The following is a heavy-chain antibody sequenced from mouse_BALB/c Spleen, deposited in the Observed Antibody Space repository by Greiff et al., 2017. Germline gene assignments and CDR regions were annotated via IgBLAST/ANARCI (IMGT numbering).Heavy chain of an antibody. D-gene: IGHD2-2*01. Sequence: VQLQQSGAELVRPGASVTLSCKASGYTFTDYEMHWVKQTPVHGLEWIGAIDPETGGTAYNQKFKGKATPTADKSSSTAYMELRSLTSEDSAVYYCTPDVYDGPFAYWGQGTLVTVSA. CDR3: TPDVYDGPFAY. CDR2: IDPETGGT. V-gene: IGHV1-15*01. CDR1: GYTFTDYE. J-gene: IGHJ3*01.